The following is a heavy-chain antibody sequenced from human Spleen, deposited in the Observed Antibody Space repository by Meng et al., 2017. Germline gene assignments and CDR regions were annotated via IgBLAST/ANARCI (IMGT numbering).Heavy chain of an antibody. CDR1: GGSISSYY. CDR2: ISYSGSA. Sequence: SETLSLTCTVSGGSISSYYWSWIRQAPGKGLEWIGYISYSGSALYNPSLKSRVTISIATSQNQFSLKLSSVSVADTAIYYCARDRERYGMDVWGQGTTVNVLL. J-gene: IGHJ6*02. V-gene: IGHV4-59*01. CDR3: ARDRERYGMDV. D-gene: IGHD1-26*01.